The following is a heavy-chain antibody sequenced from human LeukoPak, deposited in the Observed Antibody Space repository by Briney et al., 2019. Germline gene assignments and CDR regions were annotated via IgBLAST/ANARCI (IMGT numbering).Heavy chain of an antibody. D-gene: IGHD6-19*01. CDR3: AKGKYSSGGVPDY. J-gene: IGHJ4*02. V-gene: IGHV3-23*01. Sequence: GGSLRLSCVASEFTFSSHAMNWVRQAPGKGLEWVSSISGGGESTYYADSVKGRFTVSRDNSKNTLYQQINSLRGEDTAVYYCAKGKYSSGGVPDYWGQGTLVTVSS. CDR2: ISGGGEST. CDR1: EFTFSSHA.